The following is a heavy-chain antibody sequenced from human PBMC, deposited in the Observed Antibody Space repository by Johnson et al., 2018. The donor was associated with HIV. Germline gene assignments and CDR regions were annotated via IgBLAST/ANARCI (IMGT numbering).Heavy chain of an antibody. Sequence: EVQLVESGGGLVQPGGSLRLSCAASGFTVSSNYMSWVRQAPGKGLEWVSVIYSGGRTYYADPVQGRFTISRDNSKNTLYLQMNSLRAEDTAVYYCARDVKVCAFDIWGQGTMVTVSS. CDR1: GFTVSSNY. CDR3: ARDVKVCAFDI. J-gene: IGHJ3*02. V-gene: IGHV3-66*01. CDR2: IYSGGRT. D-gene: IGHD3-16*01.